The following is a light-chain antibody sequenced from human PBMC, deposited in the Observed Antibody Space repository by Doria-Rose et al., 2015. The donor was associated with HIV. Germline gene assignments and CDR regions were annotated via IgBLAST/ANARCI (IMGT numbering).Light chain of an antibody. CDR3: QQYYDTPS. Sequence: TQSPESLGMSLGERATLNRKSNQSLLYTSKNYLAWYQQKPGQHPKLFIYWASTRQSGVPARFSGSGSGTDFTLTISSLEAEDVAVYYCQQYYDTPSFGPGTTVDIK. CDR2: WAS. V-gene: IGKV4-1*01. CDR1: QSLLYTSKNY. J-gene: IGKJ3*01.